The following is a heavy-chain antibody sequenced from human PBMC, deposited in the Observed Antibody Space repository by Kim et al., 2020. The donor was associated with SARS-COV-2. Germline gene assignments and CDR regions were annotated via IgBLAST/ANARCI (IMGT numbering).Heavy chain of an antibody. CDR2: INPSGGST. CDR3: ASVSPLDYYDSSKLDV. J-gene: IGHJ6*02. V-gene: IGHV1-46*01. Sequence: ASVKVSCKASGYTFTSYYMHWVRQAPGQGLEWMGIINPSGGSTSYAQKFQGRVTMTRDTSTSTVYMELSSLRSEDTAVYYCASVSPLDYYDSSKLDVWGQGTTVTVSS. D-gene: IGHD3-22*01. CDR1: GYTFTSYY.